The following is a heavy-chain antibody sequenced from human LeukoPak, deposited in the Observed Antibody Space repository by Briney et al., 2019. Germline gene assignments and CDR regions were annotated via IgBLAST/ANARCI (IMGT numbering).Heavy chain of an antibody. CDR2: INHSGST. J-gene: IGHJ4*02. V-gene: IGHV4-34*01. Sequence: SETLSLTCAVYGGSFSGYYWSWIRQPPGKGLEWIGEINHSGSTNYNPSLKSRVTISVDTSKNQFSLKLSSVTAADTAVYYCARGRNNGGNEPLGYWGQGTLVTVSS. D-gene: IGHD4-23*01. CDR3: ARGRNNGGNEPLGY. CDR1: GGSFSGYY.